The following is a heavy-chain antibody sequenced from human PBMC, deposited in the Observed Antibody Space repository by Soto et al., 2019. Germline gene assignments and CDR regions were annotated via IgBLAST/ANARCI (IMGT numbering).Heavy chain of an antibody. CDR3: ARVPDY. J-gene: IGHJ4*02. CDR1: GGSINSGGYS. Sequence: QLQLQESGSGLVKPSQTLSLTCVVSGGSINSGGYSWSWYRQPPGKGLEWIGYIYHSGSTYYNPALKSRCALSVDRSKTQFSLKLSSVTAADPAVYYCARVPDYWGQGAVVTVSS. CDR2: IYHSGST. V-gene: IGHV4-30-2*01.